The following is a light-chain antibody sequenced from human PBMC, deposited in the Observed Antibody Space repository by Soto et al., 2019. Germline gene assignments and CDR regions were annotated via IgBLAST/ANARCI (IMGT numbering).Light chain of an antibody. J-gene: IGKJ1*01. Sequence: EIVLTQSPGTLSLSPGERATLSCRASQSVSSSYLAWYQQKPGQAPRLLIYGASSRATGTPDRFSGSGSGTDFTLTISRLEPEDFAVYYCQQYGTSPRTFGQGTKVEFK. CDR2: GAS. CDR1: QSVSSSY. CDR3: QQYGTSPRT. V-gene: IGKV3-20*01.